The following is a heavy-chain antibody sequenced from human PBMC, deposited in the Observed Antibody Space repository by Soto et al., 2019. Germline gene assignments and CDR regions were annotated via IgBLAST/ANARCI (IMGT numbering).Heavy chain of an antibody. D-gene: IGHD5-12*01. J-gene: IGHJ4*02. CDR3: SSGYRGYERAPSFFDS. Sequence: GGSLRLSCTASGFTFGYYTMNWFRQAPGKGLEWVGFIRGKAYSGTTEYAASVQGRFTISRDDSKRIAYLQMDSLKTEDTAVYYSSSGYRGYERAPSFFDSWGQGTLVTVSS. CDR1: GFTFGYYT. CDR2: IRGKAYSGTT. V-gene: IGHV3-49*03.